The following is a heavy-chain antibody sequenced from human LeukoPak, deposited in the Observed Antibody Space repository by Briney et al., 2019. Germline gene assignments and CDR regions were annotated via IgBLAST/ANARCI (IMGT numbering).Heavy chain of an antibody. CDR2: IYYSGST. CDR3: ARQRGLVYYFDY. J-gene: IGHJ4*02. D-gene: IGHD3-10*01. V-gene: IGHV4-39*01. Sequence: SETLSLTCTVSGGSVSSSSYYWGWIRQPPGKGLEWIGSIYYSGSTYYNPSLKSRVTISVDTSKNQFSLKLSSVTAADTAVYCCARQRGLVYYFDYWGQGTLVTVSS. CDR1: GGSVSSSSYY.